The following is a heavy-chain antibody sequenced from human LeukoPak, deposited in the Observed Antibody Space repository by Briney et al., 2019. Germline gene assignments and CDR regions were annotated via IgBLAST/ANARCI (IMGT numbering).Heavy chain of an antibody. CDR3: TRHPAEADY. CDR2: ISGSSDNT. J-gene: IGHJ4*02. V-gene: IGHV3-11*03. Sequence: GGSLRLSCAASGFTFSDSYMSWIRQAPGKGLEWVSYISGSSDNTNYADSVKGRFTISSDNAKNSLYLQMNSLRAEDTAVYYCTRHPAEADYWGQGTLVTVSS. CDR1: GFTFSDSY. D-gene: IGHD2-15*01.